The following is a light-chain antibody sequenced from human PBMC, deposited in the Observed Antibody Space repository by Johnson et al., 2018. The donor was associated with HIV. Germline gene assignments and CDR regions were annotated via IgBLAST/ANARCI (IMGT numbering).Light chain of an antibody. J-gene: IGLJ1*01. V-gene: IGLV1-51*01. CDR3: GTWDSSLSVL. Sequence: QAVLTQPPSVSAAPGQKVTISCSGSSSNIGNTYVSWYQQLPGTAPKLLIYDNNKRPSGIPDRFSGSKSGTSATLGITGLQTGDEADYFCGTWDSSLSVLCGTGTKVTVL. CDR2: DNN. CDR1: SSNIGNTY.